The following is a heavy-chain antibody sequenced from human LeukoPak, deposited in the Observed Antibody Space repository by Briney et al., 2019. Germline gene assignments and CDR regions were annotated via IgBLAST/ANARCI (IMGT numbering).Heavy chain of an antibody. CDR3: ARDTYNYGSSAYYFDY. CDR2: IYYSGSS. Sequence: SETLSLTCSVSGGSISSSSSYWGWIRQPPGKGLEWIGSIYYSGSSFDNPALKSRVTISVDTSKNQFSLKLSSVTAADTAVYYCARDTYNYGSSAYYFDYWGQGTLVTVSS. V-gene: IGHV4-39*02. J-gene: IGHJ4*02. D-gene: IGHD5-18*01. CDR1: GGSISSSSSY.